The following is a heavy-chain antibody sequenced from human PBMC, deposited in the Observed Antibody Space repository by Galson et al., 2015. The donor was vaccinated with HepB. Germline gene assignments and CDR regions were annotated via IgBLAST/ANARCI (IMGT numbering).Heavy chain of an antibody. V-gene: IGHV3-48*02. CDR2: IKSDDSVI. Sequence: SLRLSCAASGFIFTSQSMNWVRQAPGKGLEWFSYIKSDDSVINYADSVKGRFTISRDNAKNSLYLQMDSLREEDTAVYYCARGLGSGRYSDHRFDPWGQGTLVTVSS. CDR3: ARGLGSGRYSDHRFDP. J-gene: IGHJ5*02. D-gene: IGHD3-10*01. CDR1: GFIFTSQS.